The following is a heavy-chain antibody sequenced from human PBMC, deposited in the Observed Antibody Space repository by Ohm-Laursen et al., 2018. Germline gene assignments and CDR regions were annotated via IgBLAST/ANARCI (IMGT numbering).Heavy chain of an antibody. D-gene: IGHD3-3*01. CDR3: AKDLPDYDFWSGYYGDYYYGMDV. CDR2: ISYDGSNK. Sequence: SLRLSCAASGFTFSSYGMHWVRQAPGKGLEWVAVISYDGSNKYYADPMKGRFTISRDNSKNTLYLQMNSLRAEDTAVYYCAKDLPDYDFWSGYYGDYYYGMDVWGQGTTVTVSS. CDR1: GFTFSSYG. V-gene: IGHV3-30*18. J-gene: IGHJ6*02.